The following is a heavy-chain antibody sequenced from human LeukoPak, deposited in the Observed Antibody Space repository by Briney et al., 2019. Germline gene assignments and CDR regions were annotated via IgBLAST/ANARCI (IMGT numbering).Heavy chain of an antibody. CDR3: ARVGGSGSYYNHNWFDP. J-gene: IGHJ5*02. CDR2: IYYSGST. V-gene: IGHV4-59*01. D-gene: IGHD3-10*01. Sequence: KPSETLSLTCTVSGGSISSYYWSWIRQPPGKGLEWIGYIYYSGSTNYNPSLKSRVTISVDTSKNQFSLKLSSVTAADTAVYYCARVGGSGSYYNHNWFDPWGQGTLVTVSS. CDR1: GGSISSYY.